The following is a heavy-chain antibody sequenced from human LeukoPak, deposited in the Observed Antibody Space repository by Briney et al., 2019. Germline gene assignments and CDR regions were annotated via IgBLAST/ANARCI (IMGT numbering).Heavy chain of an antibody. D-gene: IGHD6-19*01. Sequence: GGSLRLSCAVSGFTFSTYWMTWVRQAPGEGLKWVANIDQDGSEKYYVDSVKGRFTTSRDNAKNSLYLQMNSLRAEDTAVYYCARGKGWTDYWGQGTLVTVSS. V-gene: IGHV3-7*05. CDR2: IDQDGSEK. CDR1: GFTFSTYW. CDR3: ARGKGWTDY. J-gene: IGHJ4*02.